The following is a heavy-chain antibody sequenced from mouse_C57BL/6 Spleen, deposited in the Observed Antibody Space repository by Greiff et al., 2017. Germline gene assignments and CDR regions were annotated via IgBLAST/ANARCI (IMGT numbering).Heavy chain of an antibody. Sequence: QVQLQQPGAELVRPGSSVKLSCKASGYTFTSYWMHWVKQRPIQGLEWIGNIDPSDSETHYNQKFKDKATLTVDKSSSTAYMQLNRLTSEESAVYYCARGGWAGAMDYWGQGTSVTVSS. D-gene: IGHD3-3*01. CDR3: ARGGWAGAMDY. CDR2: IDPSDSET. CDR1: GYTFTSYW. V-gene: IGHV1-52*01. J-gene: IGHJ4*01.